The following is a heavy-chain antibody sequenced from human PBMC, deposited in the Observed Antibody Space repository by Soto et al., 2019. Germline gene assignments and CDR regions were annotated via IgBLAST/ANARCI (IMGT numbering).Heavy chain of an antibody. CDR2: IWHDGGEK. CDR3: TKAIAVGGYHFDY. CDR1: GFTCSDCG. D-gene: IGHD6-19*01. V-gene: IGHV3-33*06. Sequence: QVQLVESGGDVVRPGGSLRLSCAASGFTCSDCGMHWVRQAPGKGLDWVALIWHDGGEKNYADSVKGRFTISRDNSMNTLFLQMNSLRAEDAAVYYCTKAIAVGGYHFDYWGHGPLVTVSS. J-gene: IGHJ4*01.